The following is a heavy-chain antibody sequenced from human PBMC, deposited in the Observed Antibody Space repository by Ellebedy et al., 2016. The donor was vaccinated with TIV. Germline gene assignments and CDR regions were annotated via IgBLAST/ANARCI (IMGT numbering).Heavy chain of an antibody. CDR3: VGFGVFNL. Sequence: PGGSLRLSCVASGFTFSNYNMNWVRQSPGKGLEWVSSIRSTGSDKYYAESVKGRFTISRDNAQNTLFLQMNSLRVDDSAVYYCVGFGVFNLWGQGAPVTVSS. J-gene: IGHJ5*02. CDR1: GFTFSNYN. CDR2: IRSTGSDK. D-gene: IGHD3-3*01. V-gene: IGHV3-21*06.